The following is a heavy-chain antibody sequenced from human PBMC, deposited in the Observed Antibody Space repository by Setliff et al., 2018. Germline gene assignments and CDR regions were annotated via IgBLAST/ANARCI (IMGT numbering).Heavy chain of an antibody. CDR2: VYYTGTT. J-gene: IGHJ4*02. D-gene: IGHD5-12*01. V-gene: IGHV4-59*01. Sequence: ASETLSLTCTVSGGSIRNYYWSWIRQPPGKGLEWIGYVYYTGTTNYDPSLKSRVTISVDTSKNKFSLSLSSVTAADTAVYYCARGGYNGYAVFDDWGQGALVTVSS. CDR1: GGSIRNYY. CDR3: ARGGYNGYAVFDD.